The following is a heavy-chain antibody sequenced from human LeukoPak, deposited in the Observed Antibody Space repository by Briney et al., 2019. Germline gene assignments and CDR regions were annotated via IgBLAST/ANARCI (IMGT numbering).Heavy chain of an antibody. CDR3: AKFLGFGELPDYYYYYGMDV. V-gene: IGHV3-15*01. CDR1: GFTFSNAW. D-gene: IGHD3-10*01. J-gene: IGHJ6*02. CDR2: IKSKTDGGTT. Sequence: GGSLRLSCAASGFTFSNAWMSWVRQAPGKGLEWVGRIKSKTDGGTTDYAAPVKGRFTISRDDSKNTLYLQMNSLRAEDTAVYYCAKFLGFGELPDYYYYYGMDVWGQGTTVTVSS.